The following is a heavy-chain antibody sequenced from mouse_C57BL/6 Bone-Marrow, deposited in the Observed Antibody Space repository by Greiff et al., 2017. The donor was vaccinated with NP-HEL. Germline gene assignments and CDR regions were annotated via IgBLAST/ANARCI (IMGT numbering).Heavy chain of an antibody. D-gene: IGHD2-4*01. CDR1: GYTFTSYW. CDR2: IDPNSGGT. V-gene: IGHV1-72*01. J-gene: IGHJ1*03. Sequence: VQLQQPGAELVKPGASVKLSCKASGYTFTSYWMHWVKQRPGRGLEWIGRIDPNSGGTNYNEKFKSKATLTVDKPSSTAYMQLSSLTSEDSAVYYCARGIYYDLWYFDVWGTGTTVTVSS. CDR3: ARGIYYDLWYFDV.